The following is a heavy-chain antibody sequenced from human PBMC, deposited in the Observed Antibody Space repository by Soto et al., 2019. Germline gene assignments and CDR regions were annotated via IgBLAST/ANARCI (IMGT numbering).Heavy chain of an antibody. D-gene: IGHD5-12*01. CDR3: ARGRIVASIHDAFEI. J-gene: IGHJ3*02. Sequence: QGQLLQSGDEVKTPGASVRVSCRASGYPFTSYGISWVRQAPGQGLEWVAWISAYNGKRDTAQKFQDRVTMTLDTSTYTAHMDLGELTSADTAVYYCARGRIVASIHDAFEIWGQGTKVTVSS. CDR2: ISAYNGKR. V-gene: IGHV1-18*01. CDR1: GYPFTSYG.